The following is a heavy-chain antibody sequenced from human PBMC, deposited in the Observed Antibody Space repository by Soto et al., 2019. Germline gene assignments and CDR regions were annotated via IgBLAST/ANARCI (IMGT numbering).Heavy chain of an antibody. CDR1: GGSFSGYY. V-gene: IGHV4-34*01. CDR2: INHSGST. D-gene: IGHD2-15*01. J-gene: IGHJ5*02. Sequence: SETLSLTCAVYGGSFSGYYWSWIRQPPGKGLEWIGEINHSGSTNYNPSLKSRVTISVDTSKNQFSLKLSSVTAADTAVYYCARRRTGSVVALAAVLLDPWDQGALDTVYS. CDR3: ARRRTGSVVALAAVLLDP.